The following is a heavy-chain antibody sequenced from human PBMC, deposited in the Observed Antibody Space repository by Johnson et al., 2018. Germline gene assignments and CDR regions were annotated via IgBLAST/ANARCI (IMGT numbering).Heavy chain of an antibody. CDR2: ISYDGSNK. J-gene: IGHJ4*01. CDR3: ARGGTSGYYSDYCFDY. Sequence: VQLLESGGGVVQPGRSLRLSCAASGFTFSSYGMHWVRQAPGKGLEWVAVISYDGSNKYYADSVKGRFTISRDKAKNSLYLQRNSLRDDDTAVYYCARGGTSGYYSDYCFDYWGHGTLVTVSS. CDR1: GFTFSSYG. V-gene: IGHV3-30*03. D-gene: IGHD5-12*01.